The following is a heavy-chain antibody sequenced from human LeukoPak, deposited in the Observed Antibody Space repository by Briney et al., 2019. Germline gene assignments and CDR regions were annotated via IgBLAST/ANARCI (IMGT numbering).Heavy chain of an antibody. CDR2: ISGSGGST. Sequence: GGSLRLSCAASGFTFSSYAMSWVRRAPGKGLEWVSAISGSGGSTYYADSVKGRFTISRDNSKNTLYLQMNSLRAEDTAVYYCAKDVSYYDFWSGFDYWGQGTLVTVSS. J-gene: IGHJ4*02. D-gene: IGHD3-3*01. CDR3: AKDVSYYDFWSGFDY. CDR1: GFTFSSYA. V-gene: IGHV3-23*01.